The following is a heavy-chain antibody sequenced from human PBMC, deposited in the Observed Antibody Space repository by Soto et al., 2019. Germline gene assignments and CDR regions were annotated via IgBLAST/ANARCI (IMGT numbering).Heavy chain of an antibody. J-gene: IGHJ4*02. Sequence: GGSLRLSCTASGFTFRSHGVSWVRQAPGKGPEWLAIISDSGGSAYYADSVKGRLSISRDNSKNTLFLQMNSLRAEDTAIYYCARAGQRYYFDFWGQGTLVTVSS. D-gene: IGHD3-16*01. CDR3: ARAGQRYYFDF. V-gene: IGHV3-23*01. CDR1: GFTFRSHG. CDR2: ISDSGGSA.